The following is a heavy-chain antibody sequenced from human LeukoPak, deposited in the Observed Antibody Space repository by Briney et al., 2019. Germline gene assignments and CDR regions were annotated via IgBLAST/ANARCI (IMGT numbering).Heavy chain of an antibody. CDR2: IDYSGST. V-gene: IGHV4-59*08. D-gene: IGHD6-19*01. CDR3: ARRGLGNWFDP. CDR1: GGSIGSYC. Sequence: SETLSLTCTISGGSIGSYCWTWIRQPPGKGLEWIGYIDYSGSTNYNPSFKSRVTMSVDTSKNQFSLKLSSVTAADTAVYYCARRGLGNWFDPWGQGTLVTVSS. J-gene: IGHJ5*02.